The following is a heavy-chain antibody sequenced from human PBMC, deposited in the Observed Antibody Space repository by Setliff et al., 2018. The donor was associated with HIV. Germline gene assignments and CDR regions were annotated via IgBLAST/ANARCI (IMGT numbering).Heavy chain of an antibody. CDR2: INPTGGST. J-gene: IGHJ3*02. Sequence: ASVKVSCKPSGYSFTNHYMHWVRQAPGQGLEWMGVINPTGGSTRNTQKFEGRVAMTRDTSTSTVYMELSSLRSEDTAVYYCASAGAWQRNALDIWGQGTMVTVSS. CDR1: GYSFTNHY. D-gene: IGHD5-12*01. CDR3: ASAGAWQRNALDI. V-gene: IGHV1-46*01.